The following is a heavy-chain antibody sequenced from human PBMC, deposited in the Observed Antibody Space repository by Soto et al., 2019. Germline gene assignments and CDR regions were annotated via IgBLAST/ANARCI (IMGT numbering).Heavy chain of an antibody. Sequence: EVQLVESGGGLVKSGGSLRLSCAGSAFFFNASVMNWFRQAPGKGLEWVASISTTGRYIHYAESLRGRFAIYRDNAKNSVYLQLNILAVEDTAMYYCATDLMLVTGALNSWCQGRKVTVSS. CDR3: ATDLMLVTGALNS. CDR1: AFFFNASV. J-gene: IGHJ3*02. V-gene: IGHV3-21*01. CDR2: ISTTGRYI. D-gene: IGHD2-21*02.